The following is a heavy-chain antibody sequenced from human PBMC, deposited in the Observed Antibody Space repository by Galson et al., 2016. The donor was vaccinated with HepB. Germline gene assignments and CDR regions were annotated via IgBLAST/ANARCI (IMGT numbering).Heavy chain of an antibody. CDR2: VRGDNGDT. V-gene: IGHV1-18*01. D-gene: IGHD3-22*01. J-gene: IGHJ4*02. CDR3: ARDRGYYPDTFDY. Sequence: SVKVSCKASGYTFTNFGVSWVRQAPGQGLEWMGWVRGDNGDTTYADSLQGRVTMTTDTSTSTAYMELRSLKSDDTALYFCARDRGYYPDTFDYCGQGTLFTVSS. CDR1: GYTFTNFG.